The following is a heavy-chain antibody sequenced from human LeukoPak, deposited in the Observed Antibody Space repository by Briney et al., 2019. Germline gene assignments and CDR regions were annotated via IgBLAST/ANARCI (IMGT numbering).Heavy chain of an antibody. CDR1: GYRFSSYW. CDR3: VRALGYCSSGSCYYYDY. CDR2: IYPGDSET. J-gene: IGHJ4*02. Sequence: PGESLKISCKGSGYRFSSYWIGWVRQMPGKGLEWMGIIYPGDSETRYSPSFQGQVTISADKSISNAYLQWSSLKASDTAMYYCVRALGYCSSGSCYYYDYWGQGTLVTVSS. D-gene: IGHD2-15*01. V-gene: IGHV5-51*01.